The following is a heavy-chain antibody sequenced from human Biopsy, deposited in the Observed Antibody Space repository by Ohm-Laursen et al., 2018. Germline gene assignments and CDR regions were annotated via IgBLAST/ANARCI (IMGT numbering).Heavy chain of an antibody. V-gene: IGHV3-15*01. CDR1: GFTFTHAW. CDR2: IKSKSDGEAT. J-gene: IGHJ4*02. D-gene: IGHD5-12*01. CDR3: TVDLGRGFH. Sequence: SLRLSCAASGFTFTHAWMSWVRQGPGKGLEWLGRIKSKSDGEATDYAAAVQGRFAISRDDSTNTFYLQMNSSKSEDTGVFYCTVDLGRGFHWGQGTLVTVSS.